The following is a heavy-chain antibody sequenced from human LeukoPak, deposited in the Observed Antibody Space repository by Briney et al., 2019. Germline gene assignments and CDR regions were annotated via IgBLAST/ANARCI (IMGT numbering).Heavy chain of an antibody. D-gene: IGHD3-22*01. V-gene: IGHV3-43*02. CDR3: AKGMYYYDSSGYASAIDY. J-gene: IGHJ4*02. CDR1: GFTFHDYA. CDR2: INGDGGKT. Sequence: PGGSLRLSCAASGFTFHDYAMHWVRQAPGKGLEWFSLINGDGGKTYYGDSWKGRFTISRDNSKNSLYLQMNSLRTEETAFYYCAKGMYYYDSSGYASAIDYWGQGTLVTVSS.